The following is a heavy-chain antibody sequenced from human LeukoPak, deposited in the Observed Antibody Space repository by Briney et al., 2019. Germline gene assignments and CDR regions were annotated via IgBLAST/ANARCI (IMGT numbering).Heavy chain of an antibody. CDR1: GGSISSSSYY. V-gene: IGHV4-39*07. J-gene: IGHJ2*01. CDR2: VYYSGST. D-gene: IGHD6-13*01. CDR3: ARVYYSSSYDYWYFDL. Sequence: SETLSLTCTVSGGSISSSSYYWGWIRQPPGKGLEWFGCVYYSGSTNYNPSLKSRVTISVDTSKNQFSLKLSSVTAADTAVYYCARVYYSSSYDYWYFDLWGRGTLVTVSS.